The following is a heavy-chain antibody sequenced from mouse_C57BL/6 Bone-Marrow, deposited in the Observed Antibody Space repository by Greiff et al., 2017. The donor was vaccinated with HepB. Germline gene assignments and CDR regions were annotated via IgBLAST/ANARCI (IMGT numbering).Heavy chain of an antibody. D-gene: IGHD1-1*01. CDR1: GFSFTSYG. Sequence: VKLVESGPGLVQPSQSLSITCTVSGFSFTSYGVHWVRQSPGKGLEWLGVIWSGGSTDYNAAFISRLSISKDNSKSQVFFKMNRLQADDTAIYYCARKGITTVVAHYYAMDYWGQGTSVTVSS. CDR3: ARKGITTVVAHYYAMDY. CDR2: IWSGGST. V-gene: IGHV2-2*01. J-gene: IGHJ4*01.